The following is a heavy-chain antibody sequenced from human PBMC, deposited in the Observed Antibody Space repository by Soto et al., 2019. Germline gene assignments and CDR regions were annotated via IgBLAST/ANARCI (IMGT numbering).Heavy chain of an antibody. CDR3: ARDLVNYYDSSGFDP. CDR1: GGSISSGGYS. D-gene: IGHD3-22*01. V-gene: IGHV4-30-2*01. Sequence: SETLSLTCAVSGGSISSGGYSWSWIRQPPGKGLEWIGYIYHSGSTYYNPSLKSRVTISVDRSKDQFSLKLSSVTAADTAVYYCARDLVNYYDSSGFDPWGQGTLVTVSS. CDR2: IYHSGST. J-gene: IGHJ5*02.